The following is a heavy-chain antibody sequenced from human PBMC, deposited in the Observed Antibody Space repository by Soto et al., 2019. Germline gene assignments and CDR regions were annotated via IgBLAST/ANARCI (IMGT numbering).Heavy chain of an antibody. V-gene: IGHV3-74*01. J-gene: IGHJ4*02. Sequence: GGSLRLSCATSGFPFTISWMHWVRQVPGKALEWVSRITSDGSETVYADSVKGRFTISRDNSKNTLYLQMNSLRAEDTAVYYCARDSGIGSGYFSISYYFDYWGQGTLVTVSS. CDR1: GFPFTISW. CDR3: ARDSGIGSGYFSISYYFDY. D-gene: IGHD3-22*01. CDR2: ITSDGSET.